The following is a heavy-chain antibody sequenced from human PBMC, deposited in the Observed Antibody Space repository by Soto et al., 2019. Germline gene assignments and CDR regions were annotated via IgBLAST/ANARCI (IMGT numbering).Heavy chain of an antibody. CDR1: GFTSDDYA. CDR3: AKDRTVVTPRWFDP. V-gene: IGHV3-23*01. D-gene: IGHD2-21*02. CDR2: ISGSGGST. Sequence: GSLRLSCTFSGFTSDDYALTWVRQAPGKGLEWVSAISGSGGSTYYADSVKGRFTISRDNSKNTLYLQMNSLRAEDTAVYYCAKDRTVVTPRWFDPWGQGTLVTVSS. J-gene: IGHJ5*02.